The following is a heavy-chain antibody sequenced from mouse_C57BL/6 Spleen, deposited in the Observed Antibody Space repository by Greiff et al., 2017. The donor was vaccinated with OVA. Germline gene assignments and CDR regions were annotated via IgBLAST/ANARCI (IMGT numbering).Heavy chain of an antibody. CDR2: INPSNGGT. CDR3: DHHGSSYVYWYFDV. V-gene: IGHV1-53*01. CDR1: GYTFTSYW. Sequence: QVQLKQPGTELVKPGASVKLSCKASGYTFTSYWMHWVKQRPGQGLEWIGNINPSNGGTNYNEKFKSKATLTVDKSSSTAYLQLRSLTSEDSAVYYGDHHGSSYVYWYFDVWGTGTTVTVSS. J-gene: IGHJ1*03. D-gene: IGHD1-1*01.